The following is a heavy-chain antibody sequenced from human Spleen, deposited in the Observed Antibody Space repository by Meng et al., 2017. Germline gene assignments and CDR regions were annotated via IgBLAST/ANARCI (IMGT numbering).Heavy chain of an antibody. D-gene: IGHD3-10*01. CDR2: IIPILGIA. CDR3: ARGDGSGSYLNY. Sequence: SVKVSCKASGGTFSSYTISWVRQAPGQGLEWMGRIIPILGIANYAQKFQGRVTITADKSTSTAYMELSSLRSEDTAVYYCARGDGSGSYLNYWGQGTLVTVSS. J-gene: IGHJ4*02. CDR1: GGTFSSYT. V-gene: IGHV1-69*02.